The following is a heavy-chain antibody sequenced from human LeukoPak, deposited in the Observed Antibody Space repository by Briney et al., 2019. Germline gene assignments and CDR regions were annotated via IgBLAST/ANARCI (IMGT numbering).Heavy chain of an antibody. CDR3: AKGPYSGSYFGRDY. Sequence: GGSLRLSCAASGFTFSSYAMTWVRQAPGKGLEWVSAISGSGGSTYYVDSAKGRFTISRDNSKNTLYLQMNSLRAEDTAVYYCAKGPYSGSYFGRDYWGQGTLVTVSS. J-gene: IGHJ4*02. CDR2: ISGSGGST. D-gene: IGHD1-26*01. V-gene: IGHV3-23*01. CDR1: GFTFSSYA.